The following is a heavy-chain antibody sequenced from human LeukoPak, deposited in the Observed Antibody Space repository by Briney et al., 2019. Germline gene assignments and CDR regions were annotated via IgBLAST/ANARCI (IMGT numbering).Heavy chain of an antibody. CDR2: IYATGDT. J-gene: IGHJ6*02. CDR3: AKESRVRGVSIRESHYHYYYGMDV. Sequence: SQTLSLTCSVSGGSINNFYWTWIRQPAGKGLEWIGRIYATGDTNYNPSLKSRLTLSVDTSKNQFSLKLNSVTAADTALCFCAKESRVRGVSIRESHYHYYYGMDVWGRGITVTVSS. CDR1: GGSINNFY. D-gene: IGHD3-10*01. V-gene: IGHV4-4*07.